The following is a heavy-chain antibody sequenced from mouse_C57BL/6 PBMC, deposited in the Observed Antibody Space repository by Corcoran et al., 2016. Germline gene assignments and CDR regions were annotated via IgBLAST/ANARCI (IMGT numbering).Heavy chain of an antibody. J-gene: IGHJ1*03. D-gene: IGHD1-1*01. CDR3: AGSSYVNWYFDV. V-gene: IGHV1-76*01. Sequence: QVQLKQSGAELVRPGASVKLSCKASGYTFTDYYINWVKQRPGQGLEWIARIYPGSGNTYYNEKFKGKATLTAEKSSSTAYMQLSSLTSEDSAVYFCAGSSYVNWYFDVWGTGTTVTVSS. CDR1: GYTFTDYY. CDR2: IYPGSGNT.